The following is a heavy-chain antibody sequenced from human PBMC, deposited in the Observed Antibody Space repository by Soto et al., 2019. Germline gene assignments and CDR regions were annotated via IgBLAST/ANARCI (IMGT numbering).Heavy chain of an antibody. V-gene: IGHV3-7*01. CDR3: ARDIVVVPAANHNWFDP. CDR1: GFTFSSYW. D-gene: IGHD2-2*01. CDR2: IKQDGSEK. J-gene: IGHJ5*02. Sequence: EVQLVESGGGLVQPGGSLSLSCAASGFTFSSYWMSWVRQAPGKGLEWVANIKQDGSEKYYVDSVKGRFTISRDNAKNSLYLQMNSLRAEDTAVYYCARDIVVVPAANHNWFDPWGQGTLVTVSS.